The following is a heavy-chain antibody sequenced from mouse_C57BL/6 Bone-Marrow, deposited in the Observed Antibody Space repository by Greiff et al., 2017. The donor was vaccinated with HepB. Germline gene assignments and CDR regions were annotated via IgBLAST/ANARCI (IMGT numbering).Heavy chain of an antibody. Sequence: QVQLQQPGAELVKPGASVKLSCKASGYTFTSYWMQWVKQRPGQGLEWNGEIDPPDSYTNYNQKFKGKATLTVDTSSSPAYMQLSSLTSEDSAVYYCARFTTVVEGYWGQGTTLTVSS. V-gene: IGHV1-50*01. J-gene: IGHJ2*01. CDR3: ARFTTVVEGY. CDR2: IDPPDSYT. D-gene: IGHD1-1*01. CDR1: GYTFTSYW.